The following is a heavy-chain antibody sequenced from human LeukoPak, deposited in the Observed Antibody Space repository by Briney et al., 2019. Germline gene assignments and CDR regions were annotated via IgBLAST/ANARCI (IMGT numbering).Heavy chain of an antibody. CDR3: ARGPYDILTGYYGYYFDY. D-gene: IGHD3-9*01. CDR1: GFTFSSYW. Sequence: PGGSLRLSCAASGFTFSSYWMHWVRQAPGKGLVWVSRINSDGSSTSHADSVKGRFTISRDNAKNTLYLQMNSLRAEDTAVYYCARGPYDILTGYYGYYFDYWGQGTLVTVSS. J-gene: IGHJ4*02. CDR2: INSDGSST. V-gene: IGHV3-74*01.